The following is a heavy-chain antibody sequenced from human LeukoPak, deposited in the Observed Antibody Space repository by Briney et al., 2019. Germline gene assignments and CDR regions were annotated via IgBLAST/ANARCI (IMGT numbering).Heavy chain of an antibody. CDR3: ARRMNYYDSSGSGTWFDP. V-gene: IGHV4-34*01. CDR1: GGSFSGYY. D-gene: IGHD3-22*01. Sequence: SETLSLTCAVYGGSFSGYYWSWIRQPPGKGLEWIGEINHSGSSKYKPSLKSRVTISVDTSKNQFSLRLSSVTAADTAVYYCARRMNYYDSSGSGTWFDPWGQGTLVTVSS. CDR2: INHSGSS. J-gene: IGHJ5*02.